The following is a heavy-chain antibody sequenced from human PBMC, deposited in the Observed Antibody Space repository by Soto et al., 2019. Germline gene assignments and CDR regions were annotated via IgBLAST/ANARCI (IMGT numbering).Heavy chain of an antibody. J-gene: IGHJ5*02. V-gene: IGHV4-61*01. D-gene: IGHD2-15*01. Sequence: SETLSLTCTVSGGSVSSGSYYWSWIRQPPGKGLEWIGYIYYSGSTNYNPSLKSRVTISVDTSKNQFSLKLSSVTAADTAVYYCARGGSWETYHWFDPWGQGNLVTVSS. CDR3: ARGGSWETYHWFDP. CDR2: IYYSGST. CDR1: GGSVSSGSYY.